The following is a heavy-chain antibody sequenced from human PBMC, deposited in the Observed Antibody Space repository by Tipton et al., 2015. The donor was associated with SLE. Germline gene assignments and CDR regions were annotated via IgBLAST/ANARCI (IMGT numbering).Heavy chain of an antibody. CDR2: IYYSGST. Sequence: TLSLTCTVSGDSIGSNSNYWGWIRQPPGKGLEWIGSIYYSGSTYYNPSLKSRVTISVDTSKNQFSLKLSSVTAADTAVYYCARQVGAKAFDIWGQGTMVTVSS. D-gene: IGHD1-26*01. CDR1: GDSIGSNSNY. V-gene: IGHV4-39*01. CDR3: ARQVGAKAFDI. J-gene: IGHJ3*02.